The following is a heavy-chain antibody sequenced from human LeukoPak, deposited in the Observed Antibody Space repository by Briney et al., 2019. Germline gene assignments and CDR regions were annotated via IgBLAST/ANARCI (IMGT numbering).Heavy chain of an antibody. CDR2: IYPSGST. Sequence: SETLSLTFTVSGGSISNYYWSWIRQPAGKGLEWIGRIYPSGSTNYNPSLKSRVTISVDTSKNQFSLKLSSVTAADTAVYYCAREPPYSSSWYVDYWGQGTLVTVSS. CDR3: AREPPYSSSWYVDY. D-gene: IGHD6-13*01. V-gene: IGHV4-4*07. J-gene: IGHJ4*02. CDR1: GGSISNYY.